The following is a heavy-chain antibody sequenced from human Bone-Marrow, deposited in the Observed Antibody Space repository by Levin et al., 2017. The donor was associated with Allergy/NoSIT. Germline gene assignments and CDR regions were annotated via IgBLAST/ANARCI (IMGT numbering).Heavy chain of an antibody. CDR2: FKGKTDGGTT. CDR3: STVRYCTSGVCYARYYYYYGMDV. V-gene: IGHV3-15*07. D-gene: IGHD2-8*01. J-gene: IGHJ6*02. CDR1: GFTLNNAW. Sequence: PGGSLRLSCAVSGFTLNNAWINWVRQAPGKELEWVGRFKGKTDGGTTDYAAPVKGRFTISRDDSKNMLYLQMNSLKTEDTAVYYCSTVRYCTSGVCYARYYYYYGMDVWGQGTTVTVSS.